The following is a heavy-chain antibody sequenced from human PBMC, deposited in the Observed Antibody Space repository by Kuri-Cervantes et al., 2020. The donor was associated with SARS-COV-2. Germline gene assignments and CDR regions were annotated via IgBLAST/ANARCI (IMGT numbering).Heavy chain of an antibody. CDR1: GFTFSSYA. Sequence: GGSLRPSCAASGFTFSSYAMSWVRQAPGKGLEWVSAISGSGGSTYYADSVKGRFTITRDNSKNTLYLQMNRLRAEDTAVYYCAKDLXGGYYFDYWGQGTLVTVSS. V-gene: IGHV3-23*01. CDR3: AKDLXGGYYFDY. J-gene: IGHJ4*02. D-gene: IGHD3-16*01. CDR2: ISGSGGST.